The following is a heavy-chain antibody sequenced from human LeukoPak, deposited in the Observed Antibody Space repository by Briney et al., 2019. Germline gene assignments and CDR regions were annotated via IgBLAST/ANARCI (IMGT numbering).Heavy chain of an antibody. CDR3: ARGGEYCSGGSCYNNWFDP. CDR2: INHSGST. V-gene: IGHV4-34*01. J-gene: IGHJ5*02. D-gene: IGHD2-15*01. CDR1: GGSFSGYY. Sequence: SETLSLTCAVYGGSFSGYYWSWIRQPPGKGLEWIGEINHSGSTNYNPSLKSRVTISVDTSKNQFSLKLSSVTAADTAVYYCARGGEYCSGGSCYNNWFDPWGQGTLVTVSS.